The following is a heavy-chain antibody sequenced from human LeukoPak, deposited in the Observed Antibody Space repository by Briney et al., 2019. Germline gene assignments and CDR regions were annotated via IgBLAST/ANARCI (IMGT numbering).Heavy chain of an antibody. CDR2: ISSSSDYI. D-gene: IGHD3-22*01. V-gene: IGHV3-21*01. CDR3: ARDRDYYDSSGGMNAFDM. Sequence: GGSLRLSCAASTCTFSTYSMNWVRQPPGKGLEWVSSISSSSDYIYYADSVKCRFSISRDNAKNSLYLQLNSLRAEDTDVYYCARDRDYYDSSGGMNAFDMWGQGTLVTVSS. J-gene: IGHJ3*02. CDR1: TCTFSTYS.